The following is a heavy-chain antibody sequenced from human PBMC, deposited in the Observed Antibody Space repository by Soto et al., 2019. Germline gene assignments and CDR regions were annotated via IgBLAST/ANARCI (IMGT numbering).Heavy chain of an antibody. J-gene: IGHJ5*02. V-gene: IGHV3-23*01. Sequence: GGSLRLSCAASGFTFSSYAMSWVRQAPGKGLEWVSAISGSGGSTYYADSVKGRFTISRDNSKNTLYLQMNSLRAEDAAVYYCAKGRSRRQWLVRVNWFDPWGQGTLVTVSS. CDR3: AKGRSRRQWLVRVNWFDP. CDR2: ISGSGGST. D-gene: IGHD6-19*01. CDR1: GFTFSSYA.